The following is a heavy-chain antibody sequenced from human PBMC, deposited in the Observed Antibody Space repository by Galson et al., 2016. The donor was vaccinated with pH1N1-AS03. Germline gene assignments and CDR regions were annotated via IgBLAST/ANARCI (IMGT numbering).Heavy chain of an antibody. V-gene: IGHV3-48*01. D-gene: IGHD2-21*02. J-gene: IGHJ6*02. CDR2: ISSSSTTI. Sequence: SLRLSCAASALRFSSDWVYWVRQSPGKGLEWVSYISSSSTTIYYADSVKGRFTISRDNAKNSLYLQMNSLRADDTAVYYCARDGIGYCGRDCTYRYGMDVWGQGTMVTVSS. CDR1: ALRFSSDW. CDR3: ARDGIGYCGRDCTYRYGMDV.